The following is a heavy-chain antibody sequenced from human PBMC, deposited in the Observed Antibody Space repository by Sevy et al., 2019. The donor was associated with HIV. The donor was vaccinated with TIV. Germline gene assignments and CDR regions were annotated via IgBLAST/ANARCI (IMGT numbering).Heavy chain of an antibody. CDR2: ISWNSGSI. D-gene: IGHD1-26*01. V-gene: IGHV3-9*01. CDR3: AKSSTPVQGELPTQSFDY. J-gene: IGHJ4*02. CDR1: GFTFDDYA. Sequence: GGSLRLSCAASGFTFDDYAMHWVRQAPGKGLEWVSGISWNSGSIGYADSVKGRFTISRDNAKNSLYLQMNSLRAEDTALYYCAKSSTPVQGELPTQSFDYWGQGTLVTVSS.